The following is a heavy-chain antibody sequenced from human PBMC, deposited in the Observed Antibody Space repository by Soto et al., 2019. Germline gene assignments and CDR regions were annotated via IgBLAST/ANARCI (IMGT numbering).Heavy chain of an antibody. D-gene: IGHD3-9*01. CDR2: IKSKTDGGTA. J-gene: IGHJ4*02. CDR3: TTGIYYDILTGYHNVAY. CDR1: GFNLSHPW. V-gene: IGHV3-15*01. Sequence: GGSLRLCCVASGFNLSHPWMTWVRQAAGKGLEWVGRIKSKTDGGTADYGAPVKGRATISRDDSKNTVYLQMNSLKTEDTAVYYCTTGIYYDILTGYHNVAYWGQGTLVTVSS.